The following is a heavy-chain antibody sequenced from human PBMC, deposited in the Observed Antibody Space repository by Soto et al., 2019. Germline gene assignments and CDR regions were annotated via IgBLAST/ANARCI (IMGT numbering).Heavy chain of an antibody. CDR2: ISSSGSTI. Sequence: RGLSCAASGFTFSDYYMSCIRQAPGKGLEWVSYISSSGSTIYYADSVKGRFTISRDNAKNSLYLQMNSLRAEDTAVYYCAREGKLDDFDIWGQGTMVTASS. CDR1: GFTFSDYY. V-gene: IGHV3-11*01. CDR3: AREGKLDDFDI. J-gene: IGHJ3*02.